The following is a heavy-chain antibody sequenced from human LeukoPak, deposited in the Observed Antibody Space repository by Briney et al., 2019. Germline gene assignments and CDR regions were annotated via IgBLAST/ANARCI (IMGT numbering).Heavy chain of an antibody. D-gene: IGHD1-14*01. Sequence: GGSLRLSCAASGFTFSSYAMSWVSQAPGKWMEWVSAISSSSSTIYYADSVKGRFTISRDNAKNSLYLQMNSLRAEDTAVYYCANTAGYKVYWGQGTLVTVSS. CDR3: ANTAGYKVY. CDR1: GFTFSSYA. V-gene: IGHV3-48*01. CDR2: ISSSSSTI. J-gene: IGHJ4*02.